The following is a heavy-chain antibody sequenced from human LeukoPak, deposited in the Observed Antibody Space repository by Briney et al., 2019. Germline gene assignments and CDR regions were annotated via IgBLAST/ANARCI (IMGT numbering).Heavy chain of an antibody. V-gene: IGHV5-51*01. D-gene: IGHD5-18*01. J-gene: IGHJ4*02. CDR3: ARLGTAVVARYFDY. CDR1: GYSLHSYW. Sequence: GESLNISCKRSGYSLHSYWIAWVRQMPGKGLEWMGSIYPGDSDTRYSPSFRGQVTISADKSISTSYLQWSGLKASDTAIYYCARLGTAVVARYFDYWGQGTQVTVSS. CDR2: IYPGDSDT.